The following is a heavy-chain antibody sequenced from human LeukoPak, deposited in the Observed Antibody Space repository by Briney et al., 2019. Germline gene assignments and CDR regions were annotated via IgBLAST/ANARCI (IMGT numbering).Heavy chain of an antibody. CDR1: GYTFTSYD. CDR2: MNPNSGNT. Sequence: ASVKVSCKASGYTFTSYDINWVRQATGQGLEWMGWMNPNSGNTGYAQKFQGRVTMTRNTSISTAYMELSSLRSEDTAVYYCASRLVLGRGYFDYWGQGTLVTVSS. CDR3: ASRLVLGRGYFDY. V-gene: IGHV1-8*01. J-gene: IGHJ4*02. D-gene: IGHD4/OR15-4a*01.